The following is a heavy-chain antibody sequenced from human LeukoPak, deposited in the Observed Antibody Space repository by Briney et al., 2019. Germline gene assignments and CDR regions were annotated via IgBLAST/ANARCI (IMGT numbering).Heavy chain of an antibody. D-gene: IGHD6-19*01. Sequence: PGGSLRLSCAASGFTFSSYSMNWVRQAPGKGLEWVSSISSSSSYIYYADSVKGRFTISRDNAKNSLYLQMNSLRAEDTAVYYCARDGGIAVAGPNDAFDIWGQGTMVTVSS. CDR1: GFTFSSYS. J-gene: IGHJ3*02. V-gene: IGHV3-21*01. CDR3: ARDGGIAVAGPNDAFDI. CDR2: ISSSSSYI.